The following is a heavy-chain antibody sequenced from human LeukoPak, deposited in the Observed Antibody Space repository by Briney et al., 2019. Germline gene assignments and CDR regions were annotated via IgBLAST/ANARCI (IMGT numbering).Heavy chain of an antibody. CDR1: GFTFHNAW. Sequence: GGSLRLSCAASGFTFHNAWMTWVRQTPGKGLEWVGRMKSSRDGGTSDYAAPVKGRFTISRDDSKNTLYLHMNSLRAEDTAVYYRTTLSNDVHYWGQGTLVTVS. CDR2: MKSSRDGGTS. J-gene: IGHJ4*02. CDR3: TTLSNDVHY. D-gene: IGHD4-11*01. V-gene: IGHV3-15*01.